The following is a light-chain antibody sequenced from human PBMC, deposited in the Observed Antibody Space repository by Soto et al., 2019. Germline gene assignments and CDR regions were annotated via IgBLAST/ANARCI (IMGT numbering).Light chain of an antibody. CDR1: SSNIGAGYE. Sequence: QSVLTQPPSVSGAPGERVTISCTGSSSNIGAGYEVHWYQQLPGTSPKLLIYEDTDRPSGVPDRFSGSTSGTSASLAITGLLAEDEADYYCQSYDNSLSGSYVFGTGTKVTVL. CDR3: QSYDNSLSGSYV. J-gene: IGLJ1*01. V-gene: IGLV1-40*01. CDR2: EDT.